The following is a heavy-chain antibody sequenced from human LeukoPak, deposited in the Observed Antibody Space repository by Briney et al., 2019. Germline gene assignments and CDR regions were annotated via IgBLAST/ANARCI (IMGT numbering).Heavy chain of an antibody. Sequence: SETLSLTCTVSGGSISSYYWSWIRQPPGKGLEWIGYIYYSGSTNYNPSLKSRVTISVDTSKNQFSLKLSSVTAADTAVYYCARYYYGSGSHSFDYWGQGTLVTVSS. D-gene: IGHD3-10*01. J-gene: IGHJ4*02. CDR1: GGSISSYY. CDR2: IYYSGST. CDR3: ARYYYGSGSHSFDY. V-gene: IGHV4-59*12.